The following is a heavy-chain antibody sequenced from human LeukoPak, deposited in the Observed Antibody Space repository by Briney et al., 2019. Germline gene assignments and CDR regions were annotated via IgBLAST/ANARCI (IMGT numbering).Heavy chain of an antibody. CDR2: ISSSGSTI. J-gene: IGHJ4*02. CDR1: GFTLSDYY. D-gene: IGHD5-18*01. V-gene: IGHV3-11*01. Sequence: PGGSLRPSCAASGFTLSDYYMSSLRQAPEKGLEWRSYISSSGSTIFYAASVKGRFTISRDHAKNSLYLQMNRLRRQDRAGYYFARLLNTAMVRAPDYWGQGTLVTVSS. CDR3: ARLLNTAMVRAPDY.